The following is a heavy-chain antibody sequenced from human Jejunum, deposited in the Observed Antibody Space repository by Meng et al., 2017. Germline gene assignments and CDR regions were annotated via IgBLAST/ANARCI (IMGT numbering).Heavy chain of an antibody. CDR3: AIYSSGWCA. Sequence: GGSLRLSCVASGFTFRTFWTHWLRQGPGKGLLWVSIIGRDGTTVKYEDSVKGRFTISRDKAKNTAYLQMNTLRDEDTAMYYCAIYSSGWCAWGQGTTVTVSS. CDR1: GFTFRTFW. J-gene: IGHJ1*01. V-gene: IGHV3-74*03. CDR2: IGRDGTTV. D-gene: IGHD6-19*01.